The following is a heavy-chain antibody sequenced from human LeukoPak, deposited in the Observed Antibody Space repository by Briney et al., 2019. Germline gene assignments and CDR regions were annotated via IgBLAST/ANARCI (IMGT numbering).Heavy chain of an antibody. Sequence: PGGSLRLSCAASGFTFSTYAMHWVRQAPGKGLECVSAISTNGRDTHYADSVKGRFTISRDNSKNTLYLQMGSLRAGDMAVYYCAREGYLTNKRNYVDYWGQGTLVTVSS. D-gene: IGHD2-8*01. CDR2: ISTNGRDT. V-gene: IGHV3-64*02. J-gene: IGHJ4*02. CDR1: GFTFSTYA. CDR3: AREGYLTNKRNYVDY.